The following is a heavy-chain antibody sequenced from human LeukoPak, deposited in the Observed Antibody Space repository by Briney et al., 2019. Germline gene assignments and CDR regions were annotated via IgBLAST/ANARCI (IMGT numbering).Heavy chain of an antibody. Sequence: GGSLRLSCAASGFTFSSYSMTWVRQAPGKGLEWVSSISSSSSYIYYADSVKGRFTISRDNAKNSLYLQMNSLRAEDTAVYYCARPGSIAAAGRNWFDPWGQGTLVTVSS. CDR2: ISSSSSYI. D-gene: IGHD6-13*01. V-gene: IGHV3-21*01. CDR3: ARPGSIAAAGRNWFDP. J-gene: IGHJ5*02. CDR1: GFTFSSYS.